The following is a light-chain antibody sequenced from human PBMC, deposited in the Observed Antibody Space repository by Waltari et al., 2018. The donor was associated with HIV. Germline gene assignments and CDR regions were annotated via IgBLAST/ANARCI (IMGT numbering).Light chain of an antibody. V-gene: IGLV1-44*01. CDR3: AAWDDSLNGVV. J-gene: IGLJ2*01. CDR2: SNN. CDR1: SSTIRSNT. Sequence: QSVLTQPPSTSGTPGQRVTISCSGSSSTIRSNTVNWYQHLPGTAPKLLIYSNNQRPSGVPDRFSGSKSGTSASLAISGLQSEDEADYYCAAWDDSLNGVVFGGGTKLTVL.